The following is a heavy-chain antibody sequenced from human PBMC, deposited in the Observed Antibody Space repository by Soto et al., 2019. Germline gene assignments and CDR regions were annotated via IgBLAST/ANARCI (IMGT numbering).Heavy chain of an antibody. Sequence: ASVKVSCKASGYTFTGYHMHWVRQAAGQGLEWMGWINPNSGGTNYAQKFQGRVTMTRDTSISTAYMELSRLRSDDTAVYYCARDQAESLGDYYYYYGMDVWGQGTTVTVSS. CDR2: INPNSGGT. CDR1: GYTFTGYH. V-gene: IGHV1-2*02. CDR3: ARDQAESLGDYYYYYGMDV. D-gene: IGHD1-26*01. J-gene: IGHJ6*02.